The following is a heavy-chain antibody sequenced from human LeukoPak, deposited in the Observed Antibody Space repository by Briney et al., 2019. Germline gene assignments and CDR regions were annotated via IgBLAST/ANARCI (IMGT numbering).Heavy chain of an antibody. CDR1: GYTFTSYG. CDR3: ARVSSSIAASWFDP. V-gene: IGHV1-18*01. Sequence: ASVKVSCKASGYTFTSYGISWVRQAPGQGLEWMGWISAYNGNTNYAQKLQGRVTTTTDTSTSTAYMELRSLRSDDTAVYYCARVSSSIAASWFDPWGQGTLVTVSS. CDR2: ISAYNGNT. D-gene: IGHD6-6*01. J-gene: IGHJ5*02.